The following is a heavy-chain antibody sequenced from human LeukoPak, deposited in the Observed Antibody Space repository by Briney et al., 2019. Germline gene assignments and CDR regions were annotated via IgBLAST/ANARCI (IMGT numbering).Heavy chain of an antibody. D-gene: IGHD3-22*01. V-gene: IGHV3-23*01. J-gene: IGHJ4*02. CDR2: ISGSGGST. CDR1: GFTFSSYA. CDR3: ARDMYYYDSSGYYYVHYFDY. Sequence: PGGSLRLSCAASGFTFSSYAMSWVRQAPGKGLEWVSAISGSGGSTYYADSVKGRFTISRDNSKNSLYLQMNSLRAEDTAVYYCARDMYYYDSSGYYYVHYFDYWGQGTLVTVSS.